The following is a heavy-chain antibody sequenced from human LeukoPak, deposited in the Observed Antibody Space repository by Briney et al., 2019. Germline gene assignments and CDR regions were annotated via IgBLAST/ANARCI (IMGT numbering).Heavy chain of an antibody. D-gene: IGHD2-2*01. CDR2: ISGSGGTT. CDR3: AKAIVGSSYRYYDY. J-gene: IGHJ4*02. CDR1: GFTFINYI. Sequence: GGSLRLSCAASGFTFINYIMTWVRQAPGKGLEWVSAISGSGGTTVYSDSVKGRFTVSRDNSRNTPYLQMNSLRAEDTAVYYCAKAIVGSSYRYYDYWGQGSLVTVSS. V-gene: IGHV3-23*01.